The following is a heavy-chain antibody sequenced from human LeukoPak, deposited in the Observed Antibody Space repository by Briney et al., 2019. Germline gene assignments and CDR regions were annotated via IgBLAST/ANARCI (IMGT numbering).Heavy chain of an antibody. V-gene: IGHV3-64*02. CDR2: ITNSGHDT. J-gene: IGHJ4*02. CDR1: GFAFSGYA. D-gene: IGHD6-19*01. CDR3: ARASVSGWFDY. Sequence: GGSLRPSCAASGFAFSGYAMHWVRQAPGKGLQYVSSITNSGHDTYYADSVKGRFTISRDNSKNILYLQMGSLKVEDLAVYYCARASVSGWFDYWGQGALVTVSS.